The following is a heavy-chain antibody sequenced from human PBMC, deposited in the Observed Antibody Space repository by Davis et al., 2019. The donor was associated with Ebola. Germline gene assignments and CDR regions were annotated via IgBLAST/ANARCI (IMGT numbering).Heavy chain of an antibody. CDR3: AKPPLYYDFWSGYYDY. J-gene: IGHJ4*02. D-gene: IGHD3-3*01. V-gene: IGHV3-23*01. Sequence: PGGSLRLSCAASGFTFSSYAMSWVRQAPGKGLEWVSAISGSGGSTYYADSVKGRFTISRDNSKNTLYLQMNSLRAEDTAVYYCAKPPLYYDFWSGYYDYWGQGTLVTVSS. CDR1: GFTFSSYA. CDR2: ISGSGGST.